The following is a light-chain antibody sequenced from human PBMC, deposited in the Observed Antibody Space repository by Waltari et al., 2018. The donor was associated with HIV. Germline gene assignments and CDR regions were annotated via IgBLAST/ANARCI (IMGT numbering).Light chain of an antibody. CDR1: QSVSSY. Sequence: IVLTQSPATLSLSPGERATLSCRASQSVSSYFAWYQQKPGQGPRLLIYDASNRATGIPARFSGSGSGTDFTLTISSLESEDFAVYYCQQRRNWPKTCGQGTKVEIK. V-gene: IGKV3-11*01. J-gene: IGKJ1*01. CDR3: QQRRNWPKT. CDR2: DAS.